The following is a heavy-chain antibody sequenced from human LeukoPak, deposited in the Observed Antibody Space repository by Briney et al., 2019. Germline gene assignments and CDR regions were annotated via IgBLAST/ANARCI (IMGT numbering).Heavy chain of an antibody. CDR2: IYYSGGA. V-gene: IGHV4-39*07. J-gene: IGHJ4*02. D-gene: IGHD2-21*02. CDR1: GDSLRKSTFY. CDR3: ARTHCEGDCFSAIRY. Sequence: SETLSLTCTVSGDSLRKSTFYWVWIRQPPGKGLECIGSIYYSGGADYNPSLQSRVTISVDTSKNEFSLKVRSVTAADTAVYFCARTHCEGDCFSAIRYWGQGTPVTVSS.